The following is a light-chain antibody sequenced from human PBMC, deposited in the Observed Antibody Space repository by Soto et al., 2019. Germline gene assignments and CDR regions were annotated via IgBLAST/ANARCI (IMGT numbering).Light chain of an antibody. CDR3: QKYNSAPLT. Sequence: DIQMTQSPSSLSASVGDRVTITCRASQGINHYLAWYQQKPGKVPKLLIYDASTLQSGVPSRFRGGGSGTDFTLTISSLQPEDVAIYYGQKYNSAPLTFGGGTKVEIK. J-gene: IGKJ4*01. CDR1: QGINHY. CDR2: DAS. V-gene: IGKV1-27*01.